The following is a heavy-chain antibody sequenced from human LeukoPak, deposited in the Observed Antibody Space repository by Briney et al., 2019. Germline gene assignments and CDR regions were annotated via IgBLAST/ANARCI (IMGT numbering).Heavy chain of an antibody. CDR1: GAAISRHH. Sequence: SSETLSLRCTVSGAAISRHHWSWIRQSPGKGLKWIGYIYNSGSTNHNPSPKSRVTISVDTSKHQFSLKLNSVTAGDTAVYYCAREYYYGSGSAPFFDYWGLGTLVTVSA. V-gene: IGHV4-59*11. J-gene: IGHJ4*02. D-gene: IGHD3-10*01. CDR2: IYNSGST. CDR3: AREYYYGSGSAPFFDY.